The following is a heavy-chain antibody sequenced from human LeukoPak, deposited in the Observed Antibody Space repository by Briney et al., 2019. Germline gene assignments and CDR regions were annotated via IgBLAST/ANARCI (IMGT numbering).Heavy chain of an antibody. CDR1: RFTLSSDW. Sequence: GGSLRLSCVASRFTLSSDWMYWVREAPGEGLGWGSRINGDGVSTTYADSVKGGFTISRGKAKNTLCREMNSLRAEDTAVYYCASHVGATRVFDYWGQGTRVTVST. D-gene: IGHD1-26*01. CDR2: INGDGVST. CDR3: ASHVGATRVFDY. V-gene: IGHV3-74*03. J-gene: IGHJ4*02.